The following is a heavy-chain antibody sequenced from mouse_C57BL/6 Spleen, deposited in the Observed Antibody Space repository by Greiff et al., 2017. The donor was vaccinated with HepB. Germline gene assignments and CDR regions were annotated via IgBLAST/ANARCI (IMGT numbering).Heavy chain of an antibody. D-gene: IGHD1-1*01. CDR3: ARNYYGSSYGFDY. Sequence: VKLQQPGAELVMPGASVKLSCKASGYTFTSYWMHWVKQRPGQGLEWIGEIDPSDSYTNYNQKFKGKSTLTVDKSSSTAYMQLSSLTSEDSAVYYCARNYYGSSYGFDYWGQGTTLTVSS. V-gene: IGHV1-69*01. J-gene: IGHJ2*01. CDR2: IDPSDSYT. CDR1: GYTFTSYW.